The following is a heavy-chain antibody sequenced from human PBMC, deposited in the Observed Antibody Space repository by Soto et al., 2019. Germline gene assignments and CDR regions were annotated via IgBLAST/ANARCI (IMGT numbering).Heavy chain of an antibody. CDR2: MYRDDDK. CDR3: AHEEEVGNSNY. Sequence: QITLKASGPTLVKPTQPLTLTCTVSGFSLSTRGVGVGWIRQPPGKALEWLALMYRDDDKRYSPSLKSRLTITKDPAKNQLVRKMTNMDPVDTATYSCAHEEEVGNSNYWGQGTLVTVSS. D-gene: IGHD4-4*01. J-gene: IGHJ4*02. V-gene: IGHV2-5*02. CDR1: GFSLSTRGVG.